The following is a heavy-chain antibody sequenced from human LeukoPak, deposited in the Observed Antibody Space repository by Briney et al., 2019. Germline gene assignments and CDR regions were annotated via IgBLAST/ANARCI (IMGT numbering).Heavy chain of an antibody. Sequence: WASVKVSCKASGYTFTGYYMHWVRQATGQGLEWMGWMNPNSGNTGYAQKFQGRVTMTRNTSISTAYMELSSLRSEDTAVYYCARRGYSGYDWRDYYYYYYMDVWGKGTTVTISS. V-gene: IGHV1-8*02. CDR3: ARRGYSGYDWRDYYYYYYMDV. D-gene: IGHD5-12*01. J-gene: IGHJ6*03. CDR2: MNPNSGNT. CDR1: GYTFTGYY.